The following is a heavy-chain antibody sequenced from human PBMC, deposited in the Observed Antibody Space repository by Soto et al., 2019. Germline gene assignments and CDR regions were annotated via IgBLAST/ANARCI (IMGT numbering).Heavy chain of an antibody. CDR2: IKSKIKGGTT. J-gene: IGHJ5*02. CDR3: TTDDPINRS. CDR1: GFTFSNAW. V-gene: IGHV3-15*01. Sequence: GGALRLSCAASGFTFSNAWMSWVRQGPGKGLEWVGRIKSKIKGGTTDYGAPVKGRFTISGDDSKNTLYLQMNSLKTEDTAVYYCTTDDPINRSWGQGTLVTVSS.